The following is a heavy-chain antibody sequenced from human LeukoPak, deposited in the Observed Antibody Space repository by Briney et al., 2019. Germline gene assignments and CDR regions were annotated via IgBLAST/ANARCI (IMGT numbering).Heavy chain of an antibody. V-gene: IGHV3-48*01. D-gene: IGHD2-15*01. CDR1: GFTSASYG. J-gene: IGHJ4*02. CDR2: ISAGSSNT. CDR3: ARGAVQAGTPFYFDF. Sequence: PGGSLRLSCSASGFTSASYGMNWVRQAPGKGLQWVSYISAGSSNTFYADSVKGRFTISRDDADNSLHLQMNSLSAEDTAVYYCARGAVQAGTPFYFDFWGQGALVTVSS.